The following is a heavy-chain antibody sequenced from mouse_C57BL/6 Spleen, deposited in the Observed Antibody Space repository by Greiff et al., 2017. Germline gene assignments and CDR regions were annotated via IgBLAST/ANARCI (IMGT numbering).Heavy chain of an antibody. V-gene: IGHV1-77*01. CDR2: IGPGSGST. CDR1: VYTFTDSY. D-gene: IGHD1-1*01. Sequence: QVQLQQSGAELVKPGASVKISCKAPVYTFTDSYINWVKQRPGQGLEWIGKIGPGSGSTYYNEKFKGKATLTADKSSSTAYMQLSSLTSEDSAVYCCARERLRRSFDYWGEGATLTVSS. J-gene: IGHJ2*01. CDR3: ARERLRRSFDY.